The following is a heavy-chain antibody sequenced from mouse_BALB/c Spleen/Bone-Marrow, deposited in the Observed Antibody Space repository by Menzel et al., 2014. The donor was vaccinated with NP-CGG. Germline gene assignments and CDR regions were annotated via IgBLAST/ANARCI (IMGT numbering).Heavy chain of an antibody. CDR2: INPYNGGT. Sequence: EVQLQQSGPELVKPGASMKISCKASGYSFTGYTMNWVKQSHGKNLEWIGLINPYNGGTSYNQKFKGKATLTVDKSSSTAYMELLSLTSEDSAVYYCARWNDGYSLYCYAMDYWGQGTSVTVSS. V-gene: IGHV1-18*01. J-gene: IGHJ4*01. D-gene: IGHD2-3*01. CDR1: GYSFTGYT. CDR3: ARWNDGYSLYCYAMDY.